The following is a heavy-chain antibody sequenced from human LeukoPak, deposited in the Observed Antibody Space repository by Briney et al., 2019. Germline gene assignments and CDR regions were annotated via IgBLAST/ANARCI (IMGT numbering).Heavy chain of an antibody. CDR2: ISSSSSYI. CDR1: GFSFSFSN. D-gene: IGHD1-26*01. Sequence: PGGSLRLSCAASGFSFSFSNMNWVRQAPGKGLEWVSSISSSSSYIYYADSVKGRFTISRDNAKNSLYLQMNSLRAEDTAVYYCARVNFWSGSYSGLAFDIWGQGTMVTVSS. J-gene: IGHJ3*02. CDR3: ARVNFWSGSYSGLAFDI. V-gene: IGHV3-21*01.